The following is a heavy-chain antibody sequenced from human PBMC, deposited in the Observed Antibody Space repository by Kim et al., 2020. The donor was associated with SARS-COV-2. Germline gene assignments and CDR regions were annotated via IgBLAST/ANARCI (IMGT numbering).Heavy chain of an antibody. CDR3: AREVRGAAAGGGYYGMDV. Sequence: SQTLSLTCAVYGGSFSGYYWSWIRQPPGKGLEWIGEINHSGSTNYNPSLKSRVTISVDTSKNQFSLKLSSVTAADTAVYYCAREVRGAAAGGGYYGMDVWGQGTTVTVSS. D-gene: IGHD6-13*01. CDR1: GGSFSGYY. V-gene: IGHV4-34*01. CDR2: INHSGST. J-gene: IGHJ6*02.